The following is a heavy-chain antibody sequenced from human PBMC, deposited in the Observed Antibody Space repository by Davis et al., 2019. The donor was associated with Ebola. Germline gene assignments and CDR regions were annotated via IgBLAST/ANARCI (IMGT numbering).Heavy chain of an antibody. D-gene: IGHD6-13*01. Sequence: PGGSLRLSCAASGFTFSSSPMHWVRQAPGKGLEWVAVISYDGSSKYYADSVKGRFTISRDNSKNTLYLQMNSLRAEDTAVYYCATGNVAIAAAGYFDYWGQGTLVTVSS. CDR3: ATGNVAIAAAGYFDY. CDR1: GFTFSSSP. J-gene: IGHJ4*02. CDR2: ISYDGSSK. V-gene: IGHV3-30-3*01.